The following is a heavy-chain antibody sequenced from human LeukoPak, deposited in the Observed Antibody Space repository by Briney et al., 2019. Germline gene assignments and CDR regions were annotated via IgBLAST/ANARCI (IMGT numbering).Heavy chain of an antibody. CDR2: ISAYNGNT. D-gene: IGHD3-22*01. V-gene: IGHV1-18*01. CDR3: ARGFYYYDSSGYYDY. CDR1: GYTFTSHG. Sequence: ASVKVSCKASGYTFTSHGISWVRQAPGQGLEWMGWISAYNGNTNYAQKLQGRVTMTTDTSTSTAYMELRSLRSDDTAVYYRARGFYYYDSSGYYDYWGQGTLVTVSS. J-gene: IGHJ4*02.